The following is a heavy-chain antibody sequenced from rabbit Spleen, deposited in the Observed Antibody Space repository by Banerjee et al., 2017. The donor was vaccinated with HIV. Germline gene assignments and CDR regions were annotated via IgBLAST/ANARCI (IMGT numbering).Heavy chain of an antibody. J-gene: IGHJ4*01. Sequence: QEQLEESGGGLVKAEGSLTLTCMSSGLDFSTYYMTWVRQAPGKGLEWIACIGAGSSGNPYYASWAKGRFTISKTSSTTVTLQMTSLTAADTATYFCARVRATMTMVIPYYFNLWGPGTLVTVS. CDR1: GLDFSTYY. V-gene: IGHV1S45*01. D-gene: IGHD2-1*01. CDR2: IGAGSSGNP. CDR3: ARVRATMTMVIPYYFNL.